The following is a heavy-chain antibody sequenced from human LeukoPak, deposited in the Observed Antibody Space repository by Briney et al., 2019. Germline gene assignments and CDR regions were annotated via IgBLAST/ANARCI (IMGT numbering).Heavy chain of an antibody. Sequence: GASVKVSCKASGGTFSSYAISWVRQAPGQGLEWMGRIIPIFGTANYAQKFQGRVTITTDESTSTAYMELSSLRSEDTAVYYCGGGGLRGVDDFDIWGQGTMVTVSS. CDR3: GGGGLRGVDDFDI. CDR2: IIPIFGTA. CDR1: GGTFSSYA. J-gene: IGHJ3*02. D-gene: IGHD2-8*02. V-gene: IGHV1-69*05.